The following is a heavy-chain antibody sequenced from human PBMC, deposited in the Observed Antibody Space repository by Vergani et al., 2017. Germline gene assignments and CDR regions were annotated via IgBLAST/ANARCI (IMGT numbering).Heavy chain of an antibody. V-gene: IGHV4-34*01. Sequence: QVQLQQWGAGLLKPSETLSLTCAVYGGSFSGYYWSWIRQPPGKGLEWIGEINHSGSTNYNPSLKSRVTISVDTSKNQFSLKLSSVTAADTAGYYCARLKGLRLLEWLPRPNYYYDYMDVWGKGTTVTGSS. CDR3: ARLKGLRLLEWLPRPNYYYDYMDV. D-gene: IGHD3-3*01. CDR2: INHSGST. J-gene: IGHJ6*03. CDR1: GGSFSGYY.